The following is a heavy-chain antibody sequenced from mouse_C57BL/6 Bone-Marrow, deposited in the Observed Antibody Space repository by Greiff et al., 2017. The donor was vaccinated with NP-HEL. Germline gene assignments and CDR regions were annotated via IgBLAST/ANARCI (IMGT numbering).Heavy chain of an antibody. Sequence: EVQLQQSGAELVRPGASVTLSCTASGFNIKDDYMHWVKQRPEQGLAGIGWIDPETGDTEYASKFQGKANITADTSSNTAYLQLSSLTSEDTAVYYCTTVFFTTVVAYWYFDVWGTGTTVTVSS. V-gene: IGHV14-4*01. D-gene: IGHD1-1*01. CDR2: IDPETGDT. CDR3: TTVFFTTVVAYWYFDV. CDR1: GFNIKDDY. J-gene: IGHJ1*03.